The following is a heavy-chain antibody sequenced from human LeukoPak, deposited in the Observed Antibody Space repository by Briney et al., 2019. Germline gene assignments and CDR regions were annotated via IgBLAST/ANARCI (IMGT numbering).Heavy chain of an antibody. Sequence: PSETLSLTCTVSGGSISNYYWNWIRQPPGKGLEWIGYIYSSGNTLYNPSLKSRVTISLDTSKNQFSLKLSSVTAADTAEYYCARWEYVTLAAFDYWGQGAWSPSPQ. CDR1: GGSISNYY. D-gene: IGHD1-26*01. J-gene: IGHJ4*02. CDR3: ARWEYVTLAAFDY. V-gene: IGHV4-59*01. CDR2: IYSSGNT.